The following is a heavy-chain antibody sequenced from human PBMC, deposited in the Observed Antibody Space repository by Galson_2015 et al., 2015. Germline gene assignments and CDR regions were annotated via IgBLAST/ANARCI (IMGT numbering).Heavy chain of an antibody. CDR2: FDPEDGET. J-gene: IGHJ6*03. Sequence: SVKVSCKVSGYTLTELSMHWVRQAPGKGLEWMGGFDPEDGETIYAQKFQGRVTMTEDTSTDTAYMELSSLRSEDTAVYYCATALCSGGSCYPDYYYYMDGWGKGTTVTVSS. V-gene: IGHV1-24*01. CDR3: ATALCSGGSCYPDYYYYMDG. CDR1: GYTLTELS. D-gene: IGHD2-15*01.